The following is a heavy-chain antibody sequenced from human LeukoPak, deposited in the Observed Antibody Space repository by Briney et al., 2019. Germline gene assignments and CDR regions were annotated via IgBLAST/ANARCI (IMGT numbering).Heavy chain of an antibody. D-gene: IGHD5-12*01. CDR3: ARGNILSGYDFLY. V-gene: IGHV1-2*02. Sequence: ASVPVSCKASGYTFTGYYMHWVRQAPGQGLEWMGWINPNSGGTNYAQKFQGRVTMTRDTSISTAYMELSRLRSDDTAVYYCARGNILSGYDFLYWGQGTLVTVSS. CDR2: INPNSGGT. CDR1: GYTFTGYY. J-gene: IGHJ4*02.